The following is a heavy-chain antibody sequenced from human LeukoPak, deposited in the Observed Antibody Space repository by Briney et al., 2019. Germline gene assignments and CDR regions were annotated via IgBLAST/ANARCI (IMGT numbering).Heavy chain of an antibody. CDR2: VSGGGGST. D-gene: IGHD1-26*01. CDR1: GFTFTSYS. CDR3: AKGGKWDVTPFDY. V-gene: IGHV3-23*01. J-gene: IGHJ4*02. Sequence: GGSLRLSCAASGFTFTSYSMNWVRQAPGKGLEWVSTVSGGGGSTYYADSVKGRFTISRDNSKNTLYLQVNSLRAEDTAVYYCAKGGKWDVTPFDYWGQGTLVTVSS.